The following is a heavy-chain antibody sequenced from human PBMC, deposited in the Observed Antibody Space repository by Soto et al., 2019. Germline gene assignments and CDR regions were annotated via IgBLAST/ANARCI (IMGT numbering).Heavy chain of an antibody. Sequence: QVQLVESGGGVVQPGRSLRLSCAASVFTFSSYGMHWVRQAPGKGLEWVAGLSYDGSNKYYADSVKGRFPISRNSSKNTLYRKMNSLGAEDTAVDYCAKDRFAQWYYYYGMDVWGKGTTVTVSS. CDR3: AKDRFAQWYYYYGMDV. CDR1: VFTFSSYG. CDR2: LSYDGSNK. V-gene: IGHV3-30*18. J-gene: IGHJ6*04. D-gene: IGHD6-19*01.